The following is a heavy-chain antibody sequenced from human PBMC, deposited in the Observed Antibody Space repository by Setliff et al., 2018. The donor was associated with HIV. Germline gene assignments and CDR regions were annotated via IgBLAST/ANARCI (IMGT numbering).Heavy chain of an antibody. Sequence: SETLSLTCTVSGGSINRHFWGWIRQPPGKGLEWIGSVSYAGTTYYNPPLEGRVSMSFDSSKNQFSLRLRSMAAADAATYYCTADRASVWYGHWGQGTLVTV. CDR3: TADRASVWYGH. J-gene: IGHJ5*02. CDR2: VSYAGTT. CDR1: GGSINRHF. D-gene: IGHD6-19*01. V-gene: IGHV4-59*04.